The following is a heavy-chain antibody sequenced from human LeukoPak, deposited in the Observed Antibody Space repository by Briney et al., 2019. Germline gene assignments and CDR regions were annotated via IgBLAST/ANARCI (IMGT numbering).Heavy chain of an antibody. Sequence: GASVKVSCKASGYTFPDYYMYWVQQAPGKGLEWMGRVDPEDGETIYAENFQGRVTITADTSTDTAYMELSSLRSDDTAVYYCATQYCNSTSCLNWFDPWGQGTLVTVS. CDR1: GYTFPDYY. J-gene: IGHJ5*02. D-gene: IGHD2-2*01. V-gene: IGHV1-69-2*01. CDR3: ATQYCNSTSCLNWFDP. CDR2: VDPEDGET.